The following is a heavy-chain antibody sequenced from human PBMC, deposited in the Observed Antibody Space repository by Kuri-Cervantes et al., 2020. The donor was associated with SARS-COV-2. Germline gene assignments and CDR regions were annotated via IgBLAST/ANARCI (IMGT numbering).Heavy chain of an antibody. CDR2: ISSSSSTI. Sequence: GGSLRLSCAASGFTFSNYDMNWVRQAPGKGLEWVSYISSSSSTIYYADSVKGRFTISRDNAKNSLYLQMNSLRDEDTAVYYCAREGVTGTTYYYYYGMDVWGQGTTVTVSS. CDR1: GFTFSNYD. V-gene: IGHV3-48*02. CDR3: AREGVTGTTYYYYYGMDV. D-gene: IGHD1-7*01. J-gene: IGHJ6*02.